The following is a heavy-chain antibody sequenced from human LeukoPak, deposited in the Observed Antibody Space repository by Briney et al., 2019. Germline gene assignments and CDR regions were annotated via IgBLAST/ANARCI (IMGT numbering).Heavy chain of an antibody. J-gene: IGHJ6*03. Sequence: SETLSLTCTVSGGSISSSIYYWGWIRQPPGKGLEWIGSIYYSGSTYYNPSLESRVTISVDTSKNQFSLKLSSVTAADTAVYYCARVGYYPDYYMDVWGKGTTVTVSS. D-gene: IGHD2-21*01. CDR3: ARVGYYPDYYMDV. V-gene: IGHV4-39*01. CDR2: IYYSGST. CDR1: GGSISSSIYY.